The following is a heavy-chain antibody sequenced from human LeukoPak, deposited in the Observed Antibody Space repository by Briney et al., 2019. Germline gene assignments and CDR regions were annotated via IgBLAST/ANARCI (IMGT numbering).Heavy chain of an antibody. J-gene: IGHJ3*02. CDR1: GGSISSYY. CDR3: ARARSGSPGDAFDI. D-gene: IGHD1-26*01. Sequence: SETLSLTCTVSGGSISSYYWSWIRQPPGKGLEWIGYIYYSGSTNYNPSLKSRVTISVDTPKNQFSLKLSSVTAADTAVYYCARARSGSPGDAFDIWGQGTMVTVSS. V-gene: IGHV4-59*12. CDR2: IYYSGST.